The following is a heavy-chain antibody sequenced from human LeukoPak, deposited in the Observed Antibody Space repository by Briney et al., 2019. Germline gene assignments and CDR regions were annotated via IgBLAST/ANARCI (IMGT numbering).Heavy chain of an antibody. J-gene: IGHJ4*02. D-gene: IGHD6-6*01. V-gene: IGHV3-9*01. CDR3: AKSSGQLVSEGYYFDY. CDR2: ISWNSGSI. Sequence: GGSLRLSCAASGFTFDDYAMHWVRQAPGKGLEWVSGISWNSGSIGYADSVKGRFTISRDNAKNSLYLQMNSPRAEDTALYYCAKSSGQLVSEGYYFDYWGQGTLVTVSS. CDR1: GFTFDDYA.